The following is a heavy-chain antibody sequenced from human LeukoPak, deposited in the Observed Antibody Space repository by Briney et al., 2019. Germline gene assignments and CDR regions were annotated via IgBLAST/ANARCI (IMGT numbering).Heavy chain of an antibody. CDR1: GGTFSSYA. V-gene: IGHV1-69*10. CDR3: ARATLGDTAMAYWGD. J-gene: IGHJ4*02. CDR2: IIPILGIA. Sequence: VKVSCKASGGTFSSYAISWVRQAPGQGLEWMGRIIPILGIANYAQKFQGRVTITADESTSTAYMELSSLRSEDTAVYYCARATLGDTAMAYWGDWGQGTLVTVSS. D-gene: IGHD5-18*01.